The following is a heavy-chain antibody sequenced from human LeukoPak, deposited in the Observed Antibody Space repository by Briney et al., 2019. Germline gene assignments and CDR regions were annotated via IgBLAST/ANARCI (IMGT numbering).Heavy chain of an antibody. CDR3: ARTDYYDSSAGDY. CDR1: GGSISSSSYY. V-gene: IGHV4-39*01. CDR2: IYYSGST. Sequence: SETLSLTCTVSGGSISSSSYYWGWIRQPPGKGLEWIGSIYYSGSTHYNPSLKSRVTISVDTSKNQFSLKLSSVTAADTAVYYCARTDYYDSSAGDYWGQGTLVTVSS. J-gene: IGHJ4*02. D-gene: IGHD3-22*01.